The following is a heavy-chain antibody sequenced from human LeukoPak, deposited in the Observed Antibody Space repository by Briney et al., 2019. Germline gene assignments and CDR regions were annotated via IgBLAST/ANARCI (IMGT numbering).Heavy chain of an antibody. CDR2: THSTDHT. J-gene: IGHJ3*01. Sequence: SETLSLTCTVSGGSISTYFWSWIRQPPGKGLEWIAYTHSTDHTNYNPSLESRVTISLDTSKNEVFLKLSSVTAADTAVYYFARDRRWELLHAFDLWGQGTIVTVSS. CDR1: GGSISTYF. CDR3: ARDRRWELLHAFDL. V-gene: IGHV4-59*01. D-gene: IGHD1-26*01.